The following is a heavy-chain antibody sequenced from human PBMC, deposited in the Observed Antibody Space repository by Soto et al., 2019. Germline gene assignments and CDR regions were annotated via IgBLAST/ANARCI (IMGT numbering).Heavy chain of an antibody. CDR3: ARRVRILRYFPGMDV. CDR1: SGSISSSNW. Sequence: QVQLQESGPGLVKPSGTLSLTCAVSSGSISSSNWWSWVRQPPGKGLVWIGEIYHNGSTNYNPSLKSRVTISVDKSKNQFSLKLSSVTAADTAVYYCARRVRILRYFPGMDVWGKGTTVTVSS. CDR2: IYHNGST. V-gene: IGHV4-4*02. J-gene: IGHJ6*03. D-gene: IGHD3-9*01.